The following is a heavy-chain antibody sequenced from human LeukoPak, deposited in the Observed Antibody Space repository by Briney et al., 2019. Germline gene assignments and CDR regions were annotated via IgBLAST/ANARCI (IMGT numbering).Heavy chain of an antibody. Sequence: RSSETLSLTCNVAGGSISGSRRDSGWVRQPPGGGLGWVGSIRYIGTTYYNPSLQSRLTISVDNSQNQSSLKLKSVTAADTSMYYCTRQLSWASDTGDSWGQGTLVTVSS. D-gene: IGHD6-13*01. CDR1: GGSISGSRRD. CDR3: TRQLSWASDTGDS. V-gene: IGHV4-39*01. J-gene: IGHJ5*01. CDR2: IRYIGTT.